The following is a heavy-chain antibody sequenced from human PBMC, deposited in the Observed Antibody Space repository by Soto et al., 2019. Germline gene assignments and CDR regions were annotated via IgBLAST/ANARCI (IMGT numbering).Heavy chain of an antibody. D-gene: IGHD5-18*01. CDR3: ARARYSYGYSYDHAVDV. CDR2: IIPIFGTA. V-gene: IGHV1-69*13. CDR1: GGTFSSYA. J-gene: IGHJ6*02. Sequence: SVKVSCKASGGTFSSYAISWVRQAPGQGLEWMGGIIPIFGTANYAQKFQGRVTITADESTSTAYMELSSLRSEDTAVYYCARARYSYGYSYDHAVDVWGQGTMVTVSS.